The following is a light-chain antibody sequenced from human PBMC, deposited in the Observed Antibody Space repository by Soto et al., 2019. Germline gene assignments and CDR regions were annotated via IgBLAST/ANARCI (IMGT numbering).Light chain of an antibody. J-gene: IGLJ1*01. Sequence: QSALTQPASVSGSPGQSITISCTGTRRDVGGYNYVSWYQQHPGKAPKLLIYDVSNRPSGVSNRFSGSKSGNTASLTISGLQAEDEADYYCNSYASSRSYVFGTGTKLTVL. CDR1: RRDVGGYNY. V-gene: IGLV2-14*01. CDR3: NSYASSRSYV. CDR2: DVS.